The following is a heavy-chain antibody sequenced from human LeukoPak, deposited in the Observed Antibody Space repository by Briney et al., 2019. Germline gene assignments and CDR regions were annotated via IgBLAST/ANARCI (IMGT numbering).Heavy chain of an antibody. CDR2: ISSSSSYI. Sequence: GGSLRLSCAASGFTFSSYSMNWVRQAPGKGLEWVSTISSSSSYIYYADSVKGRFTISRDNAKNSLYLQMNSLRAEDTAVYYCARDREGATNDAFDIWGQGTMVTVSS. V-gene: IGHV3-21*01. CDR3: ARDREGATNDAFDI. D-gene: IGHD1-26*01. CDR1: GFTFSSYS. J-gene: IGHJ3*02.